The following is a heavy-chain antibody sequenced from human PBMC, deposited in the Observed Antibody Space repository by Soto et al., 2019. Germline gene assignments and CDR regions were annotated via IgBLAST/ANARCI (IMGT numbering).Heavy chain of an antibody. Sequence: GASVKVSCKASGGTFSSYAISWVRQAPGQGLEWMGGIIPIFGTANYAQKFQGRVTITADESTSTAYTELSSLRSEDTAVYYCARVRAAIAPSYYYYGMDVWGQGTTATVSS. J-gene: IGHJ6*02. CDR3: ARVRAAIAPSYYYYGMDV. D-gene: IGHD2-2*02. CDR1: GGTFSSYA. CDR2: IIPIFGTA. V-gene: IGHV1-69*13.